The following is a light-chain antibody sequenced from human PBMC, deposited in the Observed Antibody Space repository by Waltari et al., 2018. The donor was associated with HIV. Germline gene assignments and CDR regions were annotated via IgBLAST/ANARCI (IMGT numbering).Light chain of an antibody. CDR1: QSIISNY. Sequence: ETVLTQSPGTLSLSPGERATLSCRASQSIISNYVAWYQQKPGQAPRLLIYGASKRATGIPDRFRGSGSGTDFTLTISRLEPEDFVVYYCQQYGSSPIAFGQGTRLEIK. CDR2: GAS. V-gene: IGKV3-20*01. CDR3: QQYGSSPIA. J-gene: IGKJ5*01.